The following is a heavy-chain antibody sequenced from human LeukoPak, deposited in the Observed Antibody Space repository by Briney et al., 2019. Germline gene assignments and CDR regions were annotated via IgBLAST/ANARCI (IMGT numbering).Heavy chain of an antibody. CDR1: GESFSGYY. J-gene: IGHJ6*02. D-gene: IGHD6-13*01. CDR3: AREQQLTTFYYYGMDV. V-gene: IGHV4-34*01. Sequence: SETLSLTCAVYGESFSGYYWSWIRQPPGKGLEWIGEVNHSGSTNYNPSLKSRVTISVDTSKNQFSLKLSSVTAADTAVYYCAREQQLTTFYYYGMDVWGQGTTVTVSS. CDR2: VNHSGST.